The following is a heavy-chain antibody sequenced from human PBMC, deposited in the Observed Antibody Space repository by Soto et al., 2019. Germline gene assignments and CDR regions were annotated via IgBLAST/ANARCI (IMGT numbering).Heavy chain of an antibody. V-gene: IGHV4-31*03. CDR2: SYYSGST. CDR3: ARDHLPTLSTSIAPSPNSIDP. J-gene: IGHJ5*02. Sequence: SETLSLTCTVSGGSISRGGYYWSWIRQHPGKGLEWIGYSYYSGSTYYNPSLKSRVTISVGTSKNQFSLKLSSVTAADTAVYYRARDHLPTLSTSIAPSPNSIDPWCQGTLVTLS. CDR1: GGSISRGGYY. D-gene: IGHD2-2*01.